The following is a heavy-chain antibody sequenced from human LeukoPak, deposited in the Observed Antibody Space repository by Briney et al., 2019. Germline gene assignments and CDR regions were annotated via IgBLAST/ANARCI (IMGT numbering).Heavy chain of an antibody. V-gene: IGHV4-34*01. D-gene: IGHD3-22*01. CDR1: GGSYSGYY. Sequence: SETLSLTCAVYGGSYSGYYWSWIRQPPAKGLEWIGEINHSGSTNYNPSLKSRVTISVDTSKNQFSLKLSSVTAADTAVYYCASTMMPKDAFDIWGQGTMVTVSS. CDR2: INHSGST. J-gene: IGHJ3*02. CDR3: ASTMMPKDAFDI.